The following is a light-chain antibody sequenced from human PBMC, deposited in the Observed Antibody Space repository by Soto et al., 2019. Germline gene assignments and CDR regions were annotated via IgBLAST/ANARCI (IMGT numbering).Light chain of an antibody. CDR2: EVT. J-gene: IGLJ1*01. Sequence: QSALTQPASVSGSPGQSITISCTGTRSDVGSYNLVSWYQQHPGNAPKLMIYEVTKPPSGVSSRFSGSKSGNTASLTSSGLQAEDEADYYCCSYAGSSTYVFGTGTKLTVL. V-gene: IGLV2-23*02. CDR3: CSYAGSSTYV. CDR1: RSDVGSYNL.